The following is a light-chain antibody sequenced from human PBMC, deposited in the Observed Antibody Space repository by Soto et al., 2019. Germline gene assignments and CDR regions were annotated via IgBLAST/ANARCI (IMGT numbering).Light chain of an antibody. CDR3: QQYGSSPWT. CDR2: GAS. J-gene: IGKJ1*01. V-gene: IGKV3-20*01. CDR1: QSFSSC. Sequence: DIVLTQSPGTLSLSPGERATLSCRASQSFSSCLAWYQQKPGQAPRLLIYGASNRATDIPDRFSGSGSGTDFTLTISRLEPEDFAMYYCQQYGSSPWTFGQGTKVEIK.